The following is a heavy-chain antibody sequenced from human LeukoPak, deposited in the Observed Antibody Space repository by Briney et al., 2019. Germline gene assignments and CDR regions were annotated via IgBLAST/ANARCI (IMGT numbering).Heavy chain of an antibody. CDR3: ARSMLGWTIYYFDY. J-gene: IGHJ4*02. CDR2: TSKDGSDK. V-gene: IGHV3-30*07. CDR1: GFTFSSHA. Sequence: HPGGSLRLSCAASGFTFSSHAMHWVRQAPGEGLEWVAVTSKDGSDKYYADSVKGRFTISRDNAKNSLYLQMNSLRAEDTAVYYCARSMLGWTIYYFDYWGQGTLVTVSS. D-gene: IGHD3-10*02.